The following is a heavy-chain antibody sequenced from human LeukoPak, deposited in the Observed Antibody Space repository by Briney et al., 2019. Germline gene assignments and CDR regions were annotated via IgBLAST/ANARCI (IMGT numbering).Heavy chain of an antibody. CDR3: AHSADSSGYYYGPPTAN. J-gene: IGHJ4*02. D-gene: IGHD3-22*01. CDR1: VFSLSTSGVG. Sequence: SGPALVNGTQTLTLTCTFAVFSLSTSGVGGGWIRQPPGTALEWLGLIYWNDDKRYSPSLKSRLNTTKDPSKDKVVIKTTNMEPEDKATYYCAHSADSSGYYYGPPTANCGQGTLVTVSS. V-gene: IGHV2-5*01. CDR2: IYWNDDK.